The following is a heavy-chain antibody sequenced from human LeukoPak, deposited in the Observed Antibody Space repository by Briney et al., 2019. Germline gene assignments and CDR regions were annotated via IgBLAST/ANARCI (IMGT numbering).Heavy chain of an antibody. Sequence: SETLSLTCAVYGGSFSGYYWSWIRQPPGKGLEWIGEINHSGSTNYNPSLKSRVTISVDTSKNQFSLKLSSVTAADTAVYYCARDIVVVVARRYYYYYGMDVWGQGTTVTVSS. CDR2: INHSGST. J-gene: IGHJ6*02. CDR3: ARDIVVVVARRYYYYYGMDV. CDR1: GGSFSGYY. D-gene: IGHD2-15*01. V-gene: IGHV4-34*01.